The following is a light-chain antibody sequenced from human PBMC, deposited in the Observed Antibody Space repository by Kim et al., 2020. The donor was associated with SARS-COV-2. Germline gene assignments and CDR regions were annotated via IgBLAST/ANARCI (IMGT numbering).Light chain of an antibody. V-gene: IGLV7-43*01. CDR2: TAS. CDR1: TGAVTSGYY. Sequence: QAVVTQEPSLTVSPGGTVTLTCASNTGAVTSGYYPNWFQLKPGQAPRSMIHTASGRHSRTPARFSGSLLGGKAALTLSGVQPEDEAEYYCLLYYGGVWVFGGGTQLTVL. CDR3: LLYYGGVWV. J-gene: IGLJ3*02.